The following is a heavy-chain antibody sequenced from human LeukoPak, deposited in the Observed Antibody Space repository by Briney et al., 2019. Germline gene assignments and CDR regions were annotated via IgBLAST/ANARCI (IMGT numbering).Heavy chain of an antibody. CDR1: GFTFTSYA. CDR3: TKGSYYDNSGRAYFDY. V-gene: IGHV3-23*01. J-gene: IGHJ4*02. D-gene: IGHD3-22*01. Sequence: GGSLRLSCAASGFTFTSYAMNWVRQAPGKGLEWGSVISASGATTDYADSVKGRFTISRDNSKNTLYLQMNSLRAEDTAVYYCTKGSYYDNSGRAYFDYWGQGTLVTVSS. CDR2: ISASGATT.